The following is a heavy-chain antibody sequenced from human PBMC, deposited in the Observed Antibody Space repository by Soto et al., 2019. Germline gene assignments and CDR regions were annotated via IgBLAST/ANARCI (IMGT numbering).Heavy chain of an antibody. CDR1: GGTFSSYA. Sequence: QVQLVQSGAEVQKPGSSVRVSCKXXGGTFSSYAISXXXXAPGQGLEWMGGIIPIFGTENYAQKFQGRVTITADESTSTAYMELSSLRSEDTAGYYCARDRIAGSKYYYGMDVWGQGTTVTVSS. CDR3: ARDRIAGSKYYYGMDV. J-gene: IGHJ6*02. V-gene: IGHV1-69*01. D-gene: IGHD6-13*01. CDR2: IIPIFGTE.